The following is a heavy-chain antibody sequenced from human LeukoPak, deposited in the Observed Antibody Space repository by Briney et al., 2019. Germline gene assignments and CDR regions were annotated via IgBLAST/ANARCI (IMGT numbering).Heavy chain of an antibody. CDR3: ERRLRLRSDGSDI. D-gene: IGHD2-21*02. V-gene: IGHV4-34*01. J-gene: IGHJ3*02. CDR2: MNHRGDS. CDR1: GGSFSGYY. Sequence: SETLSLTCAVNGGSFSGYYWSWIRQTPGQGLQWIGEMNHRGDSNYNPSLKGRVTISLGTTDNQFSLKLNSVTAADTGIYFCERRLRLRSDGSDIWGPGTVVTVSS.